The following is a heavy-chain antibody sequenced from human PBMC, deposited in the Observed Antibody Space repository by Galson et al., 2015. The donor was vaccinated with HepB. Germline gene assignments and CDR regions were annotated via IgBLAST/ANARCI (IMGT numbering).Heavy chain of an antibody. CDR3: ARDRDPIFGLFLPLDP. CDR1: GFTFSMYN. D-gene: IGHD3-3*01. J-gene: IGHJ5*02. CDR2: ISASRSTI. V-gene: IGHV3-48*04. Sequence: SLRLSCAASGFTFSMYNMNWVRQAPGKGLQWLSYISASRSTIHYADSVRGRFTVSRDNAKNSLFLQMNSLRAEDSAVYYCARDRDPIFGLFLPLDPWGQGTLVTVSS.